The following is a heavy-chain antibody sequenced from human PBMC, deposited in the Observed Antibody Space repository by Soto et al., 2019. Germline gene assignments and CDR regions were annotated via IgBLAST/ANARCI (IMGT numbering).Heavy chain of an antibody. CDR2: ISGSGGST. J-gene: IGHJ4*02. CDR3: AKDFLLSLYDSRGYSAY. CDR1: GFTFSSYA. Sequence: GGSLRLSCAASGFTFSSYAMSWVRQAPGKGLEWVSAISGSGGSTYYADSVKGRFTISRDNSKNTLYLQMNSLRAEDTAVYYCAKDFLLSLYDSRGYSAYWGQGTLVTVSS. D-gene: IGHD3-22*01. V-gene: IGHV3-23*01.